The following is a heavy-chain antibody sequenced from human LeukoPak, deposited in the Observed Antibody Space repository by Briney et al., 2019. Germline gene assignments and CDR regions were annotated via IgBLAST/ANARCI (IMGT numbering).Heavy chain of an antibody. V-gene: IGHV4-59*01. J-gene: IGHJ4*02. D-gene: IGHD3-22*01. Sequence: PSETLSLTCTVSGGSISSYYWSWIRQPPGKGLEWIGNIYYSGSTNYNPSLKSRVTISVDTSKNQFSLKLSSVTAADTAVYYCARDRFTMNYWGQGTLVTVSS. CDR2: IYYSGST. CDR3: ARDRFTMNY. CDR1: GGSISSYY.